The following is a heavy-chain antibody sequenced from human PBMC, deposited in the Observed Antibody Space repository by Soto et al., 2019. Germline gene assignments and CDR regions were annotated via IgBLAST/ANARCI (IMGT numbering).Heavy chain of an antibody. J-gene: IGHJ4*02. CDR3: ACDKGSRYSYGPHAY. Sequence: TLSLTCTVSGGSISSGGYYWSWIRQHPGKGLEWIGYIYYSGSTYYNPSLKSRVTISVDTSKNQFSLKLSSVTAADTAVYYCACDKGSRYSYGPHAYWGQGSLDIVSS. CDR2: IYYSGST. CDR1: GGSISSGGYY. V-gene: IGHV4-31*03. D-gene: IGHD5-18*01.